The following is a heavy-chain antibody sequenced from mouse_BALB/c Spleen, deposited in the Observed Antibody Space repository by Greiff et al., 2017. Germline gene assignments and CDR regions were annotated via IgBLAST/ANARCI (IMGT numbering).Heavy chain of an antibody. J-gene: IGHJ3*01. CDR3: ARDLDYGNLFAY. Sequence: DVMLVESGGGLVKPGGSLKLSCAASGFTFSDYYMYWVRQTPEKRLEWVATISDGGSYTYYPDSVKGRFTISRDNAKNNLYLQMSSLKSEDTAMYYCARDLDYGNLFAYWGQGTLVTVSA. D-gene: IGHD2-1*01. CDR2: ISDGGSYT. CDR1: GFTFSDYY. V-gene: IGHV5-4*02.